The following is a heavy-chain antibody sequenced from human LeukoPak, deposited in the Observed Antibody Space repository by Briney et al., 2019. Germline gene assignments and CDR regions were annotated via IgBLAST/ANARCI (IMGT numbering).Heavy chain of an antibody. J-gene: IGHJ4*02. D-gene: IGHD6-19*01. CDR1: GGSISSNY. V-gene: IGHV4-59*01. CDR3: ARGQLAVAGALDC. Sequence: SETLSLTCTVSGGSISSNYWGWTRQPPGKGLEWIGYIYYSGSTNYNPSLKGRVTISADTSKNQFSLKLSSVTAADTAVYYCARGQLAVAGALDCWGQGTLVTVSS. CDR2: IYYSGST.